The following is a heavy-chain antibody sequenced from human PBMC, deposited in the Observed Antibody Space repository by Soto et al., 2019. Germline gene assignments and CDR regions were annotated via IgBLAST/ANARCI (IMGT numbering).Heavy chain of an antibody. Sequence: SETLSLTCTVSGGSISSSSYYWGWIRQPPGKGLEWIGSIYYSGSTYYNPSLKSRVTISVDTSKNQFSLKLSSVTAADTAVYYCARRDFWSGNFDYWGQGTLVTVSS. J-gene: IGHJ4*02. CDR3: ARRDFWSGNFDY. CDR2: IYYSGST. D-gene: IGHD3-3*01. V-gene: IGHV4-39*01. CDR1: GGSISSSSYY.